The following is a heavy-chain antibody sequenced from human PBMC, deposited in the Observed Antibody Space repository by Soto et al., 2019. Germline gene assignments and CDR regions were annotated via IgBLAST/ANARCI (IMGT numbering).Heavy chain of an antibody. J-gene: IGHJ6*02. Sequence: QVQLVQSGAEVKKPGSSVKVSCKASGGTFSSYAISWVRQAPGQGLEWVGGIIPIFGTANYAQKFQGRVTITADESTSTAYMELSSLRSEDTAVYYCARVILLGTVTTEHPDYGMDVWGQGTTVTVSS. D-gene: IGHD4-17*01. V-gene: IGHV1-69*01. CDR1: GGTFSSYA. CDR3: ARVILLGTVTTEHPDYGMDV. CDR2: IIPIFGTA.